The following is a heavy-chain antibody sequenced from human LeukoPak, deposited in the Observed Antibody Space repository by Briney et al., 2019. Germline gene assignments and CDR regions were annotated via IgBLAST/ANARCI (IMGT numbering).Heavy chain of an antibody. D-gene: IGHD5-18*01. CDR3: ASPRRGYNYGDSFDV. J-gene: IGHJ3*01. CDR2: IYPGDSDT. CDR1: GYSFTSYW. V-gene: IGHV5-51*01. Sequence: GESLKISCQGSGYSFTSYWIGWVRQMPGKGLAWMGIIYPGDSDTRYSPSFQGQVTISADKSIRTAFLQWSSLKASDTAMYYCASPRRGYNYGDSFDVWGQGTMVTVSS.